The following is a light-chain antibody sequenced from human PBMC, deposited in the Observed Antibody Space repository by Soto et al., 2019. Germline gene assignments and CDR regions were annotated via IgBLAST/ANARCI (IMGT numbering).Light chain of an antibody. Sequence: QSALTQPASVSGSPGQSITMSCTGTNSDVGGYDRVSWYQHHPGKAPKLLIFEVYNRPSGISDRFSGSKSGDTASLTISGLQAEDEADYYCCSYAGSSTYGFGTGTKVTVL. J-gene: IGLJ1*01. CDR2: EVY. CDR3: CSYAGSSTYG. V-gene: IGLV2-23*02. CDR1: NSDVGGYDR.